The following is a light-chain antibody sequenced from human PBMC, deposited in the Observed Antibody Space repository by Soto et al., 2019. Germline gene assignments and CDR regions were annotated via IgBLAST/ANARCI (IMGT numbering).Light chain of an antibody. V-gene: IGKV3-20*01. Sequence: DIVLTQSPGTLSLSPGERATLSCRASQSVSSSYLAWYQQKPGQAPRLLIYGASSRATGIPDRFSGSGSGTDFTLTISRLEPEDFAVYYCQQHGSSPSTFGQGNKVEIK. CDR2: GAS. J-gene: IGKJ1*01. CDR3: QQHGSSPST. CDR1: QSVSSSY.